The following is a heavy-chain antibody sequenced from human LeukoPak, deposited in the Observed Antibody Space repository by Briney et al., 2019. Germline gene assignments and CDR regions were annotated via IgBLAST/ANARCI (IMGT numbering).Heavy chain of an antibody. CDR2: IKGDGSHT. J-gene: IGHJ5*01. Sequence: GGSLRLSCAASGFTFSNYWMHWVRQAPGKGLVWVSRIKGDGSHTIYADSVKGRFTISRDNAKNTLYLQMKSLRAEDTAVYYCVRDWDHFDFDSWGQGTLVAVSS. CDR3: VRDWDHFDFDS. CDR1: GFTFSNYW. V-gene: IGHV3-74*01. D-gene: IGHD3-9*01.